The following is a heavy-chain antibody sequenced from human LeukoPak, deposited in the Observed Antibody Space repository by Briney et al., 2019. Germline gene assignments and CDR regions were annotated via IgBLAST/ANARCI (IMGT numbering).Heavy chain of an antibody. CDR3: ARGELRQSFATTYSYYYRYYYMDV. J-gene: IGHJ6*03. V-gene: IGHV4-59*01. Sequence: PSETLSLTCTVSGRSISEYYWNWFRQSPGKGLEWIAYVFDSGSTNYNPSFKGRLTISADTSKNQFSLHLTSVTAADTAVYYCARGELRQSFATTYSYYYRYYYMDVWGKGTTVTVSS. CDR1: GRSISEYY. D-gene: IGHD3-10*01. CDR2: VFDSGST.